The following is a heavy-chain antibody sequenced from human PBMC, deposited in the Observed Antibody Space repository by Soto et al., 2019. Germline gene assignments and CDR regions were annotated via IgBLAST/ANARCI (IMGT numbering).Heavy chain of an antibody. Sequence: EVQLLESGGGLVQPGGSLRLSCAASGFTFSSYAMSWVRQAPGKGLEWVSAISGSGGSTYYADSVKGRFTISRDNSKNTLYLQMNSLRAEDTAVYYCAKDSYIVVVPAAIFNWCDPWGQGTLVTVSS. CDR2: ISGSGGST. D-gene: IGHD2-2*01. J-gene: IGHJ5*02. CDR3: AKDSYIVVVPAAIFNWCDP. CDR1: GFTFSSYA. V-gene: IGHV3-23*01.